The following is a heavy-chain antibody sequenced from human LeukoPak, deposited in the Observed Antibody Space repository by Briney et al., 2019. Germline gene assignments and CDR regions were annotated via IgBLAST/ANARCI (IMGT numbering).Heavy chain of an antibody. D-gene: IGHD5-18*01. CDR1: GGSISSYF. CDR3: ARVQIGYSYGLFDY. V-gene: IGHV4-59*01. J-gene: IGHJ4*02. Sequence: SETLSLTSTVSGGSISSYFWSWIRQPPGKGLDWIGYIYYSGSTNYNPSLKSRVTISVHTSKNQFSLKLSSVTAADTAVYYCARVQIGYSYGLFDYWGQGTLVTVSS. CDR2: IYYSGST.